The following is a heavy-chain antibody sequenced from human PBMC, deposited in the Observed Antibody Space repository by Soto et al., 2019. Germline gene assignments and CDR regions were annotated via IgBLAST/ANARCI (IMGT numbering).Heavy chain of an antibody. J-gene: IGHJ4*02. CDR1: GGSFTSNNW. CDR2: IYRTGST. V-gene: IGHV4-4*02. D-gene: IGHD1-7*01. Sequence: TLSLTCAVSGGSFTSNNWWTWVRQPPGQGLEWIGEIYRTGSTNYNPSLKSRVTISLDKSENQFSLKVTSLAAADTAVYYCASRDPGTSVDYWGQGTLVTVSS. CDR3: ASRDPGTSVDY.